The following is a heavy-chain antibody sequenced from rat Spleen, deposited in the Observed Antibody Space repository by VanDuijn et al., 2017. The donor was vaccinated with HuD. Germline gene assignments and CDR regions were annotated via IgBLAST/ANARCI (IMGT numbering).Heavy chain of an antibody. CDR3: TRGTYFRH. V-gene: IGHV5-46*01. Sequence: VQLKESGPGLVQPSQTLSLTCTVSGFSLTNFHVHWVRQAPTKGLEWVASISPSGGSTYYRDSVKGRFTVSRDNAKSTLYLQMNNLRSEDTATYFCTRGTYFRHWGQGVMVTVSS. CDR1: GFSLTNFH. J-gene: IGHJ2*01. CDR2: ISPSGGST. D-gene: IGHD4-6*01.